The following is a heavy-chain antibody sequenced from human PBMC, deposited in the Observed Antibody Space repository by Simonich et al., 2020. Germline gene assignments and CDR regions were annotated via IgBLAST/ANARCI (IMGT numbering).Heavy chain of an antibody. CDR3: ARDVRRDGFDY. CDR2: IKQNGSEK. V-gene: IGHV3-7*01. J-gene: IGHJ4*02. Sequence: EVQLVESGGGLVQPGGSLRLSCAASGFTFSSYWMSWSQAPGKGLGGGANIKQNGSEKYYWDSVKGRFTISRDNAKNSLYLQMNSLRAEDTAVYYCARDVRRDGFDYWGQGTLVTVSS. CDR1: GFTFSSYW.